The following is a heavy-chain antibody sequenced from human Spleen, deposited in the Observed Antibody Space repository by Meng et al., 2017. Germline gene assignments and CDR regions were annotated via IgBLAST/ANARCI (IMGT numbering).Heavy chain of an antibody. Sequence: GGSLRLSCAASGFTFNSNAMTWVRQAPGKGLEWVSTIGGSGGSTYYLDSVKGRFTISRDDSKNTLYLQMNSPKTEDTAVYYCTTDPSRGSYWLDFDYWGQGTLVTVSS. CDR1: GFTFNSNA. J-gene: IGHJ4*02. CDR2: IGGSGGST. D-gene: IGHD1-26*01. CDR3: TTDPSRGSYWLDFDY. V-gene: IGHV3-23*01.